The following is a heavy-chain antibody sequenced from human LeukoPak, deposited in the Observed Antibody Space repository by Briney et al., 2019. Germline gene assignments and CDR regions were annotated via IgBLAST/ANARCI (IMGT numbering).Heavy chain of an antibody. CDR3: ARDHYSVRQLVPTSFDY. V-gene: IGHV6-1*01. CDR1: GDSVSSNSAA. CDR2: TYYRSKWYN. Sequence: LSQTLSLTCATSGDSVSSNSAAWNWIRQSPSRGLEWLGRTYYRSKWYNDYAVSVKSRITINPDTSKNQFSLQLNSVTPEDTAVYYCARDHYSVRQLVPTSFDYWGQGTLVTVSS. J-gene: IGHJ4*02. D-gene: IGHD6-13*01.